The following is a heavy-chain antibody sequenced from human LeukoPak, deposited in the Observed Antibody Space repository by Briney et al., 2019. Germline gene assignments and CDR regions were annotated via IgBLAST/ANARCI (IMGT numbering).Heavy chain of an antibody. D-gene: IGHD1-26*01. Sequence: GASVKVSCKASGYTFTSYDINWVRQATGQGLEWMGWINPNRGGTNYAQKFQGRVTMTRDTSISTVYMELSRLRSDDTAVYYCARDRSSSGSYSWPLIDYWGQGTLVTVSS. J-gene: IGHJ4*02. V-gene: IGHV1-2*02. CDR3: ARDRSSSGSYSWPLIDY. CDR2: INPNRGGT. CDR1: GYTFTSYD.